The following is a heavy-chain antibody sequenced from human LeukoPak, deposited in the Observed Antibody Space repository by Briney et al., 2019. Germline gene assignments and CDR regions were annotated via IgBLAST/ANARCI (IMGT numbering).Heavy chain of an antibody. J-gene: IGHJ4*02. Sequence: SETLSLTCTVSGGSFSSSSYYWGWIRQPPGKGLEWIGSINYSGDTYYNPSLKSRVTISVDTSKRQFSLKLNSMTAADTAVYYCARDIPSGYHDFWGQGTLVTVSS. CDR3: ARDIPSGYHDF. D-gene: IGHD3-22*01. CDR2: INYSGDT. CDR1: GGSFSSSSYY. V-gene: IGHV4-39*07.